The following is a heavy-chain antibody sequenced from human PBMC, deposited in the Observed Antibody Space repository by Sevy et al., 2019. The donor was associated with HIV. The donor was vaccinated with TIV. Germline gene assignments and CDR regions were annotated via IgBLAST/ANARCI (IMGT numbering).Heavy chain of an antibody. Sequence: GGSLRLSCAASGFSFSSYDMHWVRQAPGMGLEWVAVIRYDGSNKHYGDSVKGRFTISRDNSKNALYLQMSSLRAEDTVVYYGAREKVDTSMIFVEYYGMDVWGQGTTVTVSS. CDR3: AREKVDTSMIFVEYYGMDV. CDR1: GFSFSSYD. CDR2: IRYDGSNK. D-gene: IGHD5-18*01. J-gene: IGHJ6*02. V-gene: IGHV3-33*01.